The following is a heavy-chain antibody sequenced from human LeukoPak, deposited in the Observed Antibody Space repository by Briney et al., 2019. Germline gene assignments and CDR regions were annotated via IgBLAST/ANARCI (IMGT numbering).Heavy chain of an antibody. CDR3: ARDRDCGGDCSTVHYYYYGMDV. CDR1: GASISSGDYY. V-gene: IGHV4-30-4*01. J-gene: IGHJ6*02. CDR2: IYYSGRT. Sequence: SETLSLTCTVSGASISSGDYYWSWIRQPPGKGLEWIGNIYYSGRTYYNPSLKSRVTISLATSKNQFSLKLRSVTAADTAVYYCARDRDCGGDCSTVHYYYYGMDVWGQGTTVTASS. D-gene: IGHD2-21*02.